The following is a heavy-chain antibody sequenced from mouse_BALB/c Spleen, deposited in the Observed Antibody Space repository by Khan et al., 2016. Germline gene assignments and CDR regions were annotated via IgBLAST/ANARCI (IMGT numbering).Heavy chain of an antibody. Sequence: EVELVESGGGLVKPGGSRKLSCAASGFTFSSFGMYWVRQAPEKGLEWVAYISSGSSTIYYAHTVKGRFTISRDNSKNNLFLQMTSLRSEDTAMXDGAGKGGRNSYAMDYWGQGTSVTVSS. CDR3: AGKGGRNSYAMDY. CDR1: GFTFSSFG. J-gene: IGHJ4*01. CDR2: ISSGSSTI. V-gene: IGHV5-17*02.